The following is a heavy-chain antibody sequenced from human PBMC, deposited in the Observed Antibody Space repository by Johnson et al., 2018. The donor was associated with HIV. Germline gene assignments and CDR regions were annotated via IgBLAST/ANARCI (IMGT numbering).Heavy chain of an antibody. J-gene: IGHJ3*02. CDR1: GFTFSSYA. Sequence: QVQLVESGGGVVQPGRSLRLSCTASGFTFSSYAMHWVRQAPGKGLEWVAVISYAGSNKYYADSVKGRFTISRDNSKNTLYLQMNSLRAEDTAVYYCAREYSSGYPDAFDIWGQGTMVTVSS. D-gene: IGHD3-22*01. CDR2: ISYAGSNK. V-gene: IGHV3-30-3*01. CDR3: AREYSSGYPDAFDI.